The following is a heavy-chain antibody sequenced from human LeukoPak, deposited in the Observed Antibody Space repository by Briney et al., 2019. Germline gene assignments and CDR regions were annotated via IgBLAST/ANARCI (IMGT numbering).Heavy chain of an antibody. V-gene: IGHV3-43D*03. Sequence: GGSLRLSCAASGFTFDDYVMHWVRQPPGKGLAWVSLITLEGGSTYYSDSVKCRFTISRDNSKNSLYLQMNSLSAEDTALYYCARGPYYFGSGNQNYVMDVWGKGTTVTVSS. J-gene: IGHJ6*04. CDR3: ARGPYYFGSGNQNYVMDV. D-gene: IGHD3-10*01. CDR1: GFTFDDYV. CDR2: ITLEGGST.